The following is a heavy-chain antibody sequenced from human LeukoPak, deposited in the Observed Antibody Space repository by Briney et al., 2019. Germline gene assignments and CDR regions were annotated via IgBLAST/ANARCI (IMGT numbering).Heavy chain of an antibody. Sequence: GGSLRLSCAASGFTFSSYGMHWFRQAPGKGLEWVAVIWYDGSNKYYADSVKGRFTISRDNSKNTLYLQMNSLRAEDTAVYYCAKGFPYCTNGVCPYYFDYWGQGTLVTVSS. CDR1: GFTFSSYG. CDR2: IWYDGSNK. J-gene: IGHJ4*02. V-gene: IGHV3-33*06. D-gene: IGHD2-8*01. CDR3: AKGFPYCTNGVCPYYFDY.